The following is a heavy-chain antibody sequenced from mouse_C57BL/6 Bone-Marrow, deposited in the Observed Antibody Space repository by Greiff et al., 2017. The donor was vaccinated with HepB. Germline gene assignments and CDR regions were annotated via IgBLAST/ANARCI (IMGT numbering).Heavy chain of an antibody. D-gene: IGHD2-3*01. CDR1: GYTFTSYD. CDR2: IYPRDGST. V-gene: IGHV1-85*01. Sequence: QVQLQQSGPELVKPGASVKLSCKASGYTFTSYDINWVKQRPGQGLEWIGWIYPRDGSTKYNEKFKGKATLTVDTSSSTAYMELHSLTSEDAAVYCGARSGDGYYGGDWYFDVWGTGTTVTVSS. J-gene: IGHJ1*03. CDR3: ARSGDGYYGGDWYFDV.